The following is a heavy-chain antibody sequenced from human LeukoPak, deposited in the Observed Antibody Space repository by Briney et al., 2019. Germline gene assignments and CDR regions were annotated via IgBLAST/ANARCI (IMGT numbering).Heavy chain of an antibody. V-gene: IGHV1-2*06. CDR3: ARLRELPQHDAFDI. Sequence: ASVKVSCKASCYTFTGYYMHWVRQAPGQGLEWMGRINPNSGGTNNAQKFQGRVTMTRDTSISTAYMELSGLSSDDTAVYYCARLRELPQHDAFDIWGQGTMVTVSS. J-gene: IGHJ3*02. CDR2: INPNSGGT. CDR1: CYTFTGYY. D-gene: IGHD1-26*01.